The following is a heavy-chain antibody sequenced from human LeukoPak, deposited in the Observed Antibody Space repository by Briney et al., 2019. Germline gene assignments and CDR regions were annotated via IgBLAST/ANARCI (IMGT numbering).Heavy chain of an antibody. V-gene: IGHV3-30*02. CDR1: GFTVSTYG. Sequence: GVSLRLCCAASGFTVSTYGLHWVRQAPGKGLEWVTFIRYDGNYKYYADSVKGRFTISSDNSKNTLYLQMDSLRADDTAVYYCAKAAEWLRSPFDYWGQGTLVTVSS. D-gene: IGHD5-12*01. J-gene: IGHJ4*02. CDR2: IRYDGNYK. CDR3: AKAAEWLRSPFDY.